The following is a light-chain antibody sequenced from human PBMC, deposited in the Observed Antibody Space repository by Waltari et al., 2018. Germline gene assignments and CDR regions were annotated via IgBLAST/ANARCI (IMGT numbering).Light chain of an antibody. Sequence: QSALTQPASVSGSPGPSITISCTGATSAPGGSNSFSWYQQRPGKAPKLLIFDVSNRPAGVSNRFSGSKSGNTASLTISGLQAEDEAAYYCGSYTGSTTWVFGGGTKLTVL. CDR2: DVS. J-gene: IGLJ3*02. CDR1: TSAPGGSNS. V-gene: IGLV2-14*01. CDR3: GSYTGSTTWV.